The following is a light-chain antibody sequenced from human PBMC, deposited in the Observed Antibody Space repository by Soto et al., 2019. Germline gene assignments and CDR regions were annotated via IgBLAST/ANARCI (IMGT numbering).Light chain of an antibody. J-gene: IGKJ5*01. Sequence: AIRMTQSPSSLSASTVDRVTITFRASQGISSYLAWYQQKPGKAPKLLIYAASTLQSGVPSRFSGSGSGTDFTLTISCLQSEDFATYYCQQYYSYPRTFGQGTRLEIK. CDR3: QQYYSYPRT. V-gene: IGKV1-8*01. CDR2: AAS. CDR1: QGISSY.